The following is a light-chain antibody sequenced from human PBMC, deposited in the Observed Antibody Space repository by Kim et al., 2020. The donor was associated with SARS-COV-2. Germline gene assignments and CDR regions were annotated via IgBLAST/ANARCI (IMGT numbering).Light chain of an antibody. Sequence: DRDTYQYRARQNNKTWLAWYQQESSKATELLIDKASTLESRVPSKLSGSGAGTEFTLTISNLQADDYATYHCKQDNSHPHNFGQGTKLEI. CDR2: KAS. V-gene: IGKV1-5*03. J-gene: IGKJ2*01. CDR1: QNNKTW. CDR3: KQDNSHPHN.